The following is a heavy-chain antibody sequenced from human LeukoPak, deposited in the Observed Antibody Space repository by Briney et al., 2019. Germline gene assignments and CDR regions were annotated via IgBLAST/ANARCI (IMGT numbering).Heavy chain of an antibody. CDR2: INTNTGKP. CDR1: GYTFTSYA. Sequence: ASVKVSCKASGYTFTSYAMNWVRQAPGQGLEWMGWINTNTGKPMYAQGFTGRFVFSLDTSVSTAYLQISSLKAEDTAVYYCARGAGTIYNDSFDPWGQGTLVTVSS. J-gene: IGHJ5*02. CDR3: ARGAGTIYNDSFDP. D-gene: IGHD6-13*01. V-gene: IGHV7-4-1*02.